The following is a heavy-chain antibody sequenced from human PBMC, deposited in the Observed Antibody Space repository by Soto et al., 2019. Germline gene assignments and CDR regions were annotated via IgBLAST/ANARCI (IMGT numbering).Heavy chain of an antibody. Sequence: EVQLVESGGGLVQPGGSLRLSCAASGFTVSSNYMSWVGQAPGKGLEWASVIYSGGTTYYADSVKGRFTISRDNSKNTLYLQMNSLRAEDTAVYYCARNGDSSDYRGWFDPWGQGTLVTVSS. CDR3: ARNGDSSDYRGWFDP. CDR2: IYSGGTT. V-gene: IGHV3-66*01. D-gene: IGHD3-22*01. CDR1: GFTVSSNY. J-gene: IGHJ5*02.